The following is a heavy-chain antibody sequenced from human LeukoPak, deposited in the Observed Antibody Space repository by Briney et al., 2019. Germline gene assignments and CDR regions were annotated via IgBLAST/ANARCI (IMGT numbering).Heavy chain of an antibody. V-gene: IGHV3-30*18. J-gene: IGHJ4*02. D-gene: IGHD4-11*01. CDR3: AKAGNDYIDAISFDY. Sequence: PGGSLRLSCAASGFTFSSFGMHWVRQAPGKGLEWVAVISYDGSNKYYADSVKGRFTISRDNSKNTLYLQMNSLRAEDTAVYYCAKAGNDYIDAISFDYWGQGTLVTVSS. CDR1: GFTFSSFG. CDR2: ISYDGSNK.